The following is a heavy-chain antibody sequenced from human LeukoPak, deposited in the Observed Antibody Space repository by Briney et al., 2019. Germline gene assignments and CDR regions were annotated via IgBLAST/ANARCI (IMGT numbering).Heavy chain of an antibody. V-gene: IGHV3-21*01. Sequence: GGSLRLSCAASGFTFSIYSMNWVRQAPGKGLEWVSSISSSSGYIYYADSVKGRFTISRDNAKNSLFLQMNSLRAEDTAVYYCARVRFMRGMVRDAFDFWGQGTVVTVSS. D-gene: IGHD5-18*01. CDR2: ISSSSGYI. J-gene: IGHJ3*01. CDR1: GFTFSIYS. CDR3: ARVRFMRGMVRDAFDF.